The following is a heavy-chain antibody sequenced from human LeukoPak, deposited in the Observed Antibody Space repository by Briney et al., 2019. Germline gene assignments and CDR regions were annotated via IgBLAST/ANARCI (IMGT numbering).Heavy chain of an antibody. CDR2: ISAYNGNT. D-gene: IGHD3-9*01. V-gene: IGHV1-18*01. J-gene: IGHJ4*02. Sequence: ASVKVSCKASGYTFTSYGISWVRQAPGQGLEWMGWISAYNGNTNYAQKLQGRVTMTTDTSTSTAYMELRSLRSDDTAVYYCAAANYDILTGYYIGFDYWGRGTLVTVSS. CDR1: GYTFTSYG. CDR3: AAANYDILTGYYIGFDY.